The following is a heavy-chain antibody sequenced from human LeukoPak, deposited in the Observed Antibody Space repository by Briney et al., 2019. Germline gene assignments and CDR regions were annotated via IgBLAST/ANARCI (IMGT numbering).Heavy chain of an antibody. CDR2: INHSGST. J-gene: IGHJ4*02. CDR3: ARGSRYYDFWSGYPGPSNFDY. CDR1: GGSFSGYY. Sequence: SETLSLTCAVYGGSFSGYYWSWIRQPPGKGLEWIGEINHSGSTNYNPSLKSRVTISVDTSKNQFSLKLSSVTAADTAVYYCARGSRYYDFWSGYPGPSNFDYWGQGTLVTVSS. D-gene: IGHD3-3*01. V-gene: IGHV4-34*01.